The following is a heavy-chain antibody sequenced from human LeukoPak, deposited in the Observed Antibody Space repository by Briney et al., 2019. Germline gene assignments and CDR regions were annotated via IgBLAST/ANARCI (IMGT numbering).Heavy chain of an antibody. J-gene: IGHJ6*02. V-gene: IGHV4-39*01. CDR1: GGSISSSSYY. D-gene: IGHD6-19*01. CDR3: ARRRGSRYSSGWEPYGMEV. CDR2: IYYSGST. Sequence: SETLSLTCTVSGGSISSSSYYWGWIRQPPGKGLEWIGSIYYSGSTYYNPSLKSRVTISVDTSKNQFSLKLSSVTAADTAVYYCARRRGSRYSSGWEPYGMEVWGQGTTVTVSS.